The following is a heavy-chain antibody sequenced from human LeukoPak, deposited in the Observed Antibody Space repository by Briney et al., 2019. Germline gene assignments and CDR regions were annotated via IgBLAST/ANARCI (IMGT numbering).Heavy chain of an antibody. CDR1: GGSISSYY. J-gene: IGHJ6*03. CDR3: ARFRENYYYYYMDV. Sequence: SETLSLTCTVSGGSISSYYWSWIRQPAGKGLEWIGRIYTSGSTNYNPSLKSRVTMSVDTSKNQFSLKLSSVTAADTAVYYCARFRENYYYYYMDVWGKGTTVTVSS. CDR2: IYTSGST. V-gene: IGHV4-4*07.